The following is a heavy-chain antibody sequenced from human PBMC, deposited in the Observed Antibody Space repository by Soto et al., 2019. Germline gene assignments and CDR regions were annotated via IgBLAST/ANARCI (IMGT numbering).Heavy chain of an antibody. D-gene: IGHD3-3*01. CDR1: GGTFSRYA. CDR3: ARGGFWSGPYYYGMDV. CDR2: IIPIFGTA. Sequence: SVKVYCKASGGTFSRYAISWVRQAPVQGLEWMGGIIPIFGTANYAQKFQCRVTITADESTSTAYMELSSLRSEDTAVYYCARGGFWSGPYYYGMDVWGQGTTVTVSS. V-gene: IGHV1-69*13. J-gene: IGHJ6*02.